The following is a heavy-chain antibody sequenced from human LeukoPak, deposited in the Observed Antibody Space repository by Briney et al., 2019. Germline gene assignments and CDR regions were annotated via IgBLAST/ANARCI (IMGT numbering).Heavy chain of an antibody. CDR3: ARDREELLAILGFDY. V-gene: IGHV1-18*01. Sequence: ASVKVSCKASGYIFTTYGISWVRQAPGQGLEWMGWISVYKGNTNYAQKFQGRVTMTTDTSTSTAYMELRSLRSDDTAVYYCARDREELLAILGFDYWGQGTLVTISS. CDR2: ISVYKGNT. D-gene: IGHD1-26*01. J-gene: IGHJ4*02. CDR1: GYIFTTYG.